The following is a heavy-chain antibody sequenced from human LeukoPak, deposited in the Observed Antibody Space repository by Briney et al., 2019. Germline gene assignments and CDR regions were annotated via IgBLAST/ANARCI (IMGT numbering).Heavy chain of an antibody. CDR3: ARGGGTMVRGSLDY. CDR2: INHSGST. CDR1: GGSFSGYY. V-gene: IGHV4-34*01. J-gene: IGHJ4*02. D-gene: IGHD3-10*01. Sequence: SETLSLTCAVYGGSFSGYYWSWIRQPPGKGREWSGEINHSGSTNYNPSLKSRVTISVDTSKNQFSLKLSSVTAADTAVYYCARGGGTMVRGSLDYWGQGTLVTVSS.